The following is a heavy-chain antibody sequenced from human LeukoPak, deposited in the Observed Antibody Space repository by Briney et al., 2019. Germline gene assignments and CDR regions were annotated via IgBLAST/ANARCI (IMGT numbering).Heavy chain of an antibody. CDR3: ARSNNDGDYLGVGFDY. D-gene: IGHD4-17*01. J-gene: IGHJ4*02. CDR1: GGTFSSYA. Sequence: ASVKVSCKASGGTFSSYAISWVRQAPGQGLEWMGWINTNTGNPTYAQGFTGRFVFSLDTSVSTAYLQISSLQAEDTAVYYCARSNNDGDYLGVGFDYWGQGTLVTVSS. CDR2: INTNTGNP. V-gene: IGHV7-4-1*02.